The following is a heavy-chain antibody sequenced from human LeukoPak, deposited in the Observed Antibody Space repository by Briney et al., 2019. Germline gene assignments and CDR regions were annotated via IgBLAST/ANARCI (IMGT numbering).Heavy chain of an antibody. D-gene: IGHD2-15*01. CDR3: ARDGGGGWFDP. CDR2: ISSSSSTI. V-gene: IGHV3-48*01. Sequence: GGSLRLSCAASGFTFSSYSMNWARQAPGKGLEWVSYISSSSSTIYYADSVKGRFTISRDNAKNSLYLQMNSLRAEDTAVYYCARDGGGGWFDPWGQGTLVTVSS. CDR1: GFTFSSYS. J-gene: IGHJ5*02.